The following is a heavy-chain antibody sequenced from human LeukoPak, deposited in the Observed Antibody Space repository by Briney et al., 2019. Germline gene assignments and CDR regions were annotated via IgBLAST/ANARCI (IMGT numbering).Heavy chain of an antibody. CDR1: GGSISSGGYY. D-gene: IGHD3-10*01. CDR3: ARGGSGISNAFDI. CDR2: LYYSGST. J-gene: IGHJ3*02. Sequence: SQTLSLTCTVSGGSISSGGYYWSWIRQPPGKGLEWIGYLYYSGSTNSNPSLKSRVTMSVDTSKNQFSLKLRSVTAADTAVYYRARGGSGISNAFDIWGQGTMVTVSS. V-gene: IGHV4-61*08.